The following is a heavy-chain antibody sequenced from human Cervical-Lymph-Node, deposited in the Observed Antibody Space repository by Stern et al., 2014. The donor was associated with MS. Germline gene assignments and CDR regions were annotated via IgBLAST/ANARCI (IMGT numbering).Heavy chain of an antibody. Sequence: QVQLVQSGGGVVQPGRSLRLSCAASGFTFGTYGMHWVRQAPGKGLEWVAGTSDDGIRNHYSASVEGRFTISRNNAKNTLYLQMNGLGPEDTAVYYCAKGGRDYYYFYYGMDVWGQGTTVTVSS. CDR3: AKGGRDYYYFYYGMDV. CDR1: GFTFGTYG. V-gene: IGHV3-30*18. CDR2: TSDDGIRN. J-gene: IGHJ6*02.